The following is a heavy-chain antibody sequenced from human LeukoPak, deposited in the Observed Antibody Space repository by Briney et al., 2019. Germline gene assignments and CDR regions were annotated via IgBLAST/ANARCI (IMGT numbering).Heavy chain of an antibody. CDR1: GGSISSASYY. J-gene: IGHJ4*02. V-gene: IGHV4-61*02. CDR3: AREREGPYGYLDY. CDR2: IYISGST. D-gene: IGHD4-17*01. Sequence: SETLSLTCTVSGGSISSASYYWSWIRQPAGKGLEWIGRIYISGSTDYNPSLKSRVTISVDTSKNQFSLKLSSVTAADTAVYYCAREREGPYGYLDYWGQGTLVTVSS.